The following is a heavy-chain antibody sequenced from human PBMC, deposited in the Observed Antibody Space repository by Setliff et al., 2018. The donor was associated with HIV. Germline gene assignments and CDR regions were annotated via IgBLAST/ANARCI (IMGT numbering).Heavy chain of an antibody. J-gene: IGHJ4*02. Sequence: SETLSLTCTVSGGSISNYYWSWIRQPPGKGLEWIGYISYTGTTKYNPSLKSRVTISVDTSKNQFSVRLSSVSAADTAVYYCARDPPGYGVSNDYWGQGSLVTV. CDR3: ARDPPGYGVSNDY. V-gene: IGHV4-59*01. D-gene: IGHD4-17*01. CDR1: GGSISNYY. CDR2: ISYTGTT.